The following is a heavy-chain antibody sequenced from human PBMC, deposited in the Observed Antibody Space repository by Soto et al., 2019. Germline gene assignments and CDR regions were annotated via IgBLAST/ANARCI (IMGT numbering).Heavy chain of an antibody. CDR3: ARGTYHLPVDYFDF. J-gene: IGHJ4*02. D-gene: IGHD2-2*01. CDR2: ISYDGSNK. V-gene: IGHV3-30-3*01. Sequence: PGESLRLSCAASGFTFNTYSMHWVRQAPGKGLEWVAIISYDGSNKYYADSVKGRFTISRDNSKNTLSLQMNSLRAEDTAVYYCARGTYHLPVDYFDFWGQGTLVTVSS. CDR1: GFTFNTYS.